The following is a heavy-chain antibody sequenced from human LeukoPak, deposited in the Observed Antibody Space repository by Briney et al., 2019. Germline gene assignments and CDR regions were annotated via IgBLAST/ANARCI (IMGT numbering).Heavy chain of an antibody. CDR2: IKEDGSEK. J-gene: IGHJ4*02. V-gene: IGHV3-7*01. Sequence: PGGSLRLSCAASGFTFSSSWMMWVRQTPGKGLEWVANIKEDGSEKYYVDSVKGRFTISRDNAKNSLYLQMNSLGAEDTAVYYCATDVGAGWGQGTLVTVSS. CDR1: GFTFSSSW. CDR3: ATDVGAG.